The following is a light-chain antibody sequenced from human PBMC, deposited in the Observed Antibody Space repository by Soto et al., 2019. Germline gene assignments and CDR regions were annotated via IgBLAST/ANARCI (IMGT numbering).Light chain of an antibody. Sequence: DIVMTQSPDSLAVSLGERATINCKSSQSVLYSSNNKNYLAWYQQKPGQPPKALIYWASTRESGVPDRFSGSGSGTDFTLTISSLHAEDVAVYYCQQYYTTPWTFGQGTKVDI. V-gene: IGKV4-1*01. J-gene: IGKJ1*01. CDR1: QSVLYSSNNKNY. CDR3: QQYYTTPWT. CDR2: WAS.